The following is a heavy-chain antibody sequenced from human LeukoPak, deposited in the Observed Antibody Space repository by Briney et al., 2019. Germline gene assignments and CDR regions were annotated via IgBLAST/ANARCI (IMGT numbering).Heavy chain of an antibody. D-gene: IGHD5-18*01. CDR2: MNPNSGNT. CDR3: ARGGYSYGFDY. J-gene: IGHJ4*02. V-gene: IGHV1-8*02. Sequence: ASVKVSCKASGYTFTGYYMHWVRQAPGQGLEWMGWMNPNSGNTGYAQKFQGRVTMTRNTSISTAYMELSSLRSEDTAVYYCARGGYSYGFDYWGQGTLVTVSS. CDR1: GYTFTGYY.